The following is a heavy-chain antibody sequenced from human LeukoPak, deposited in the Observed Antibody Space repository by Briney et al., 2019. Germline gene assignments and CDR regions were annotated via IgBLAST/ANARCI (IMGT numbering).Heavy chain of an antibody. CDR1: GDSINSGSSY. CDR2: VYYSGST. CDR3: ARHSYYYDSSGYYDYYFDF. Sequence: LETLSLTCTVSGDSINSGSSYWGWIRQPPGKGLEWIGSVYYSGSTYDNPSLKSRVTISVDTSKNQFSLNLSSVTAADTAVYYCARHSYYYDSSGYYDYYFDFWGQGNLVTVSS. V-gene: IGHV4-39*07. J-gene: IGHJ4*02. D-gene: IGHD3-22*01.